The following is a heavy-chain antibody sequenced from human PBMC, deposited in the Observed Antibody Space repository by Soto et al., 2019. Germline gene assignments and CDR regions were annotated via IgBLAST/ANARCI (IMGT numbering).Heavy chain of an antibody. CDR1: GGTFSSYA. CDR2: IIPIFGTA. Sequence: ASVKVSCKASGGTFSSYAISWVRQAPGQGLEWMGGIIPIFGTANYAQKFQGRVTITADESTSTAYMELSSLRSEDTAVYYCASGTVTTPDLRPRPGKYYYYGMDVWGQGTTVTVSS. CDR3: ASGTVTTPDLRPRPGKYYYYGMDV. J-gene: IGHJ6*02. V-gene: IGHV1-69*13. D-gene: IGHD4-4*01.